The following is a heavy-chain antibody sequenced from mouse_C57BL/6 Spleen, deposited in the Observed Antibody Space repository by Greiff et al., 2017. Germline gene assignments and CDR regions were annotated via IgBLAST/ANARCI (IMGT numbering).Heavy chain of an antibody. D-gene: IGHD4-1*01. Sequence: EVQLVESGGGLVKPGGSLKLSCAASGFTFSDYGMHWVRQAPEKGLEWVAYISSGSSTIYYADTVQGRFTISRDNANNTLFLQMTSLRSENTAMYYWARCRTGRWYFEYWGQGTTLTVSS. J-gene: IGHJ2*01. CDR1: GFTFSDYG. CDR3: ARCRTGRWYFEY. V-gene: IGHV5-17*01. CDR2: ISSGSSTI.